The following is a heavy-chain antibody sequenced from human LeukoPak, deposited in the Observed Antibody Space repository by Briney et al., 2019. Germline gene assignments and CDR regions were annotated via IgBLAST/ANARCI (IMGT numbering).Heavy chain of an antibody. D-gene: IGHD3-22*01. J-gene: IGHJ6*03. CDR1: GYTFTSYA. CDR2: INTKTGNP. CDR3: ARGWYDSRPKTNYYYYMDV. Sequence: ASVKVSCKASGYTFTSYAMNWVRQAPGQGLEWMGWINTKTGNPKYAQGFTGRFVFSLDTSVSTAYLQISSLKAEDTAVYYCARGWYDSRPKTNYYYYMDVWGKGTTVTVSS. V-gene: IGHV7-4-1*02.